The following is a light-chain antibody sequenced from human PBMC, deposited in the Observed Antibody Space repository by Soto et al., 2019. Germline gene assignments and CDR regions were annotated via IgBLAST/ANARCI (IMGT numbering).Light chain of an antibody. CDR3: CSYAGSYV. Sequence: QFTRTQPASLSRTPGQSITISCTGTSSDVGGYNYVSWYQHHPGKAPKLMIFDVSNRPSGVSNRFSGSKSGNTASLTISGLQAEDEADYYCCSYAGSYVFGTGTKVTVL. V-gene: IGLV2-14*03. CDR2: DVS. J-gene: IGLJ1*01. CDR1: SSDVGGYNY.